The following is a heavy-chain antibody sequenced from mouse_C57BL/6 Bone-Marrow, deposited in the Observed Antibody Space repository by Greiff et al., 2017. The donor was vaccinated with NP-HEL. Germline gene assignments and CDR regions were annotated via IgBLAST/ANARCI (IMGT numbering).Heavy chain of an antibody. D-gene: IGHD2-5*01. CDR3: ARWGDSKTSEGYLDY. J-gene: IGHJ4*01. CDR1: GYTFTDYY. CDR2: INPYNGGT. V-gene: IGHV1-19*01. Sequence: VQLQQSGPVLVKPGASVKMSCKASGYTFTDYYMNWVKQSHGKSLEWIGVINPYNGGTSYNQKFKGKATLTVGKSSSTAYMELNSLTSEDSAVYYCARWGDSKTSEGYLDYWGQGTSVTVSS.